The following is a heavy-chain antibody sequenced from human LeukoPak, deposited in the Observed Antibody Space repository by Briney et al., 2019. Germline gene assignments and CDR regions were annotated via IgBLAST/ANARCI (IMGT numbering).Heavy chain of an antibody. CDR2: IYYSGIT. J-gene: IGHJ4*02. Sequence: PSETLSLTCTVSGDSISSSNYYWGWIRQPPGKGLEWIGSIYYSGITYYNPSLKSRVSISAAMSKNQFSLRLSSVTAADTAVYYCAAIAVAVADYWGQGTLVTVSS. CDR1: GDSISSSNYY. V-gene: IGHV4-39*01. D-gene: IGHD6-13*01. CDR3: AAIAVAVADY.